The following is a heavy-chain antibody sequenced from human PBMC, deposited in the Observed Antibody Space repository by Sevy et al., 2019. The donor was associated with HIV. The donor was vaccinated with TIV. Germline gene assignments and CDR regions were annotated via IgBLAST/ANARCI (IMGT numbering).Heavy chain of an antibody. Sequence: GGSLRLSCAASGFTFSSYGMHWVRQAPGKGLEWVALIWYDETNKNYEDSVKGRFTISRDNSKNTRYLQMNSLRAEDTAVYYCSSGAYYYASRSQNFDYWGPGTLVTVSS. CDR1: GFTFSSYG. J-gene: IGHJ4*02. V-gene: IGHV3-33*01. CDR3: SSGAYYYASRSQNFDY. CDR2: IWYDETNK. D-gene: IGHD3-10*01.